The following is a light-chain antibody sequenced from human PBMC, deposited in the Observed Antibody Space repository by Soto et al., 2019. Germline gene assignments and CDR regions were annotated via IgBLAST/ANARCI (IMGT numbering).Light chain of an antibody. CDR1: SSDVVGFNF. Sequence: QSALTQPASVSGSPGQSITISCAGTSSDVVGFNFVSWYQHHPGKAPKLVIYEVSNRPSGVSTRFSGSKSGNTASLTISGLQAEDEAEYYCSSYRGGSHVVFGGGTKVTVL. J-gene: IGLJ2*01. CDR3: SSYRGGSHVV. CDR2: EVS. V-gene: IGLV2-14*01.